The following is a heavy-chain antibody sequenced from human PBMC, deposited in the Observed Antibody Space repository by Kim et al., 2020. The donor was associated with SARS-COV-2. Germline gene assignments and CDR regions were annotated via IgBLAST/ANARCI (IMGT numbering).Heavy chain of an antibody. CDR3: ARDNFRHDYDTAGYYCPGY. Sequence: ASVKVSCKASGYTFTSYYMHWVRQAPGQGLDWMGIINPSRGSTSYAEKFQVRLTMTRDTSTSTVYMELRSLRSEDTAVYYCARDNFRHDYDTAGYYCPGYWGQGTPVTVSS. J-gene: IGHJ4*02. V-gene: IGHV1-46*01. D-gene: IGHD3-22*01. CDR2: INPSRGST. CDR1: GYTFTSYY.